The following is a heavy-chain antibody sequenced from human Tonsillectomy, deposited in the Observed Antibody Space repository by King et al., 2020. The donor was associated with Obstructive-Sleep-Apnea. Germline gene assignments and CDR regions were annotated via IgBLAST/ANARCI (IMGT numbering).Heavy chain of an antibody. V-gene: IGHV4-59*01. CDR3: ARQASSSLSLGWFDP. CDR2: IYYSGST. CDR1: GGSISGYY. J-gene: IGHJ5*02. Sequence: HVQLQESGPGLVKPSETLSLTCTVSGGSISGYYWSWIRQPPGKGLEWIAYIYYSGSTRYNPSLKSRVTISVDTSKNQFSLKLNSVTAADTAVYYCARQASSSLSLGWFDPWGQGTLVTVSS. D-gene: IGHD6-6*01.